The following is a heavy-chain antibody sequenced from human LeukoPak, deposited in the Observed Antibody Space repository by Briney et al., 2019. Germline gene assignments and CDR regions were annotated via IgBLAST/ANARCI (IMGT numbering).Heavy chain of an antibody. V-gene: IGHV3-53*01. CDR1: GFTVSSNY. D-gene: IGHD3-10*01. CDR3: AREVVRGVIDY. J-gene: IGHJ4*02. CDR2: IYSGGST. Sequence: TGGSLRLSCAASGFTVSSNYMSWVRQAPGKGLEWVSVIYSGGSTYCADSVKGRFTISRDNSKNTLYLQMNSLRAEDTAVYYCAREVVRGVIDYWGQGTLVTVSS.